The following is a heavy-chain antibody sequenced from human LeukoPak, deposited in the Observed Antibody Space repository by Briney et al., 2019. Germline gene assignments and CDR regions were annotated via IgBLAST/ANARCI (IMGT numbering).Heavy chain of an antibody. CDR2: IYYSGST. V-gene: IGHV4-39*01. D-gene: IGHD6-19*01. J-gene: IGHJ4*02. CDR3: ARLGWVVGPDY. CDR1: GGSISSSSSY. Sequence: SETLSLTCTASGGSISSSSSYWGWIRQPPGKGLEWIGNIYYSGSTYYNPSLKSRVTLSVDTSKNQFSLKLSSVTAADTAVYYCARLGWVVGPDYWGQGTLVTVSS.